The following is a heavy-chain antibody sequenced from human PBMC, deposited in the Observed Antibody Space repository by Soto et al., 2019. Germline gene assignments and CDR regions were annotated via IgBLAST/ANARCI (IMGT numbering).Heavy chain of an antibody. V-gene: IGHV3-23*01. J-gene: IGHJ4*02. D-gene: IGHD1-26*01. CDR2: ISGSGGST. Sequence: GGSLRLSCAASGFTFSSYAMSWVRQAPGKGLEWVSAISGSGGSTYYEDSVKGRFTISRDNSKNTLYLQMNSLRAEDTAVYFCAGYSGSYPYYFDYWGQGTLVTVSS. CDR1: GFTFSSYA. CDR3: AGYSGSYPYYFDY.